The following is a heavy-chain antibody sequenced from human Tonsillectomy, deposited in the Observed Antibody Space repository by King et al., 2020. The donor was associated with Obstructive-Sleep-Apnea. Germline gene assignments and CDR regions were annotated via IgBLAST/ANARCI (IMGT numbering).Heavy chain of an antibody. CDR1: GFTFSDSA. CDR2: ITTKSKNYAT. CDR3: TRPVYYYGSGTYSPLFDP. J-gene: IGHJ5*02. D-gene: IGHD3-10*01. V-gene: IGHV3-73*02. Sequence: VQLVESGGGLVQPGGSLKLSCAASGFTFSDSAMHWVHQASGKGLEWVGRITTKSKNYATAYAASVKDRFTVSRDDSKNTAYLQMNSLKTEDTAVYYCTRPVYYYGSGTYSPLFDPWGQGTLVTVSS.